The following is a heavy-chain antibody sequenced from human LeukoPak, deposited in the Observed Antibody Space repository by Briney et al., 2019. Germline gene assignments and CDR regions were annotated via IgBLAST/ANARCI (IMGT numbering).Heavy chain of an antibody. Sequence: GSLRLSCAASGFSVSGNYMTWVRQAPGKGLEWIGEINHSGSTNYNPSLKSRVTISVDTSKNQFSLKLSSVTAADTAVYYCATTSGGWYRGPGDFFDYWGQGTLVTVSS. D-gene: IGHD6-19*01. J-gene: IGHJ4*02. V-gene: IGHV4-34*08. CDR2: INHSGST. CDR1: GFSVSGNY. CDR3: ATTSGGWYRGPGDFFDY.